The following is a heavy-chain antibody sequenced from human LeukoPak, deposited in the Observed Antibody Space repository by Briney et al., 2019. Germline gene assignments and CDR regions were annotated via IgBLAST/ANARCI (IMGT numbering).Heavy chain of an antibody. D-gene: IGHD4-23*01. CDR2: ISSSGSSI. Sequence: GGSLRLSCAASGFTFSSYEMNWVRQAPGKGLEWVSYISSSGSSILYAESVKGRFTISRDNGKKSLYLQMNSLRPEDTAMYYCARDGVDNGDKEDAFDVWGQGTRVTVPS. CDR1: GFTFSSYE. CDR3: ARDGVDNGDKEDAFDV. J-gene: IGHJ3*01. V-gene: IGHV3-48*03.